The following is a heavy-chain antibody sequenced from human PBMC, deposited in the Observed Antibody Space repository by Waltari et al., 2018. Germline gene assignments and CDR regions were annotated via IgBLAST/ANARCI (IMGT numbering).Heavy chain of an antibody. CDR2: MSPNSGDS. D-gene: IGHD3-16*01. CDR1: GHTFTGHP. V-gene: IGHV1-2*02. CDR3: ARFGAEN. Sequence: QVQLVQSGAEVKKPGASVRVSCKTSGHTFTGHPMHWVRQCPGKGLEWMGRMSPNSGDSIFSQKFQGRLTLSRDTAISTGYMELNNLTPDDTAVYYCARFGAENWGQGTLVTVSS. J-gene: IGHJ4*02.